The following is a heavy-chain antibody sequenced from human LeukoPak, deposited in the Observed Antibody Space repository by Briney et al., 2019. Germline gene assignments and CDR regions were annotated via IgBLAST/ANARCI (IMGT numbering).Heavy chain of an antibody. Sequence: PGGSLRLSCAASGFIFSGNTMNWVRQAPGKGLEWVSSISSSSSYIYYADSVKGRFTISRDNAKNSLYLQLNSLRADDTAVYYCARDYYGSSRHAFDIWGQGTMVTVST. J-gene: IGHJ3*02. V-gene: IGHV3-21*06. D-gene: IGHD6-13*01. CDR2: ISSSSSYI. CDR3: ARDYYGSSRHAFDI. CDR1: GFIFSGNT.